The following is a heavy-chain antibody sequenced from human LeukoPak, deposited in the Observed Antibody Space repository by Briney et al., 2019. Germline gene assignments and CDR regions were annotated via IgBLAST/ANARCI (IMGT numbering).Heavy chain of an antibody. D-gene: IGHD3-22*01. CDR1: GGTFSSYA. J-gene: IGHJ6*03. V-gene: IGHV1-69*13. Sequence: SVKVSCKASGGTFSSYAISWVRQAPGQGLEWMGGIIPIFGTANYAQKFQGRVTITADESTSTAYMELSSLRSEDTAVYYCASLNCYDSSGYSRYYYYCMDVWGKGTTVTVSS. CDR2: IIPIFGTA. CDR3: ASLNCYDSSGYSRYYYYCMDV.